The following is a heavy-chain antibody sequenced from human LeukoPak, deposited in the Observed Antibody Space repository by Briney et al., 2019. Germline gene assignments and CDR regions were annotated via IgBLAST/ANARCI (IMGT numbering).Heavy chain of an antibody. V-gene: IGHV1-2*04. D-gene: IGHD5-12*01. CDR1: GYTFTGYY. CDR3: ARTPIWMSWGMDV. J-gene: IGHJ6*02. Sequence: APVKVSCKASGYTFTGYYMHWVRQAPGQGLEWMGWINPNSGGTNYAQKFQGWVTMTRDTSISTAYMELSRLRSDDTAVYYCARTPIWMSWGMDVWGQGTTVTVSS. CDR2: INPNSGGT.